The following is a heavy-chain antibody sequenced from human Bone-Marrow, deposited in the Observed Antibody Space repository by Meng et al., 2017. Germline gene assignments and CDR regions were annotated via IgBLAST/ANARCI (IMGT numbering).Heavy chain of an antibody. CDR3: ARYPPSGSYYTYYFDY. CDR2: ISWNSGSI. Sequence: SLKISCAASGFTFDDYAMHWVRQAPGKGLEWVSGISWNSGSIGYADSVKGRFTISRDNAKNSLYLQMNSLRAEDTAVYYCARYPPSGSYYTYYFDYWGQGTLVTVSS. CDR1: GFTFDDYA. J-gene: IGHJ4*02. V-gene: IGHV3-9*01. D-gene: IGHD1-26*01.